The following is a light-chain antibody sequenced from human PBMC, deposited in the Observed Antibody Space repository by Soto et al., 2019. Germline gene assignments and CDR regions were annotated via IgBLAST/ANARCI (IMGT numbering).Light chain of an antibody. CDR1: QSVSSSY. CDR3: QEYGSSPPWT. J-gene: IGKJ1*01. V-gene: IGKV3-20*01. Sequence: EIVLTQSPGTLSLSPGERATLSCRASQSVSSSYLAGYQQKPGQAPRLLIYGASSRATGIPDRFSGSGSGTDFTITISRLEPEDFAVYYCQEYGSSPPWTFGQWTKVEIK. CDR2: GAS.